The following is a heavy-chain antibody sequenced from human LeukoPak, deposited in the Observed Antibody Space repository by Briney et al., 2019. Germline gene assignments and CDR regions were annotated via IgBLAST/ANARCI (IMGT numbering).Heavy chain of an antibody. CDR2: INPNSGGT. J-gene: IGHJ5*02. Sequence: ASVKVSCKASGYTFTGYYMHWVRQAPGQGLEWMGWINPNSGGTNYAKKFQGSVTMTRDTSISTAYMELSRLRSDDTAVYYCARVPITMVRGVIRDWFDPWGQGILVTVSS. CDR1: GYTFTGYY. D-gene: IGHD3-10*01. CDR3: ARVPITMVRGVIRDWFDP. V-gene: IGHV1-2*02.